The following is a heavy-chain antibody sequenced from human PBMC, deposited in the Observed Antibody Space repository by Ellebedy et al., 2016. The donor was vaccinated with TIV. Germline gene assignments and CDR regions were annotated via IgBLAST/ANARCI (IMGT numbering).Heavy chain of an antibody. Sequence: LSLTCVVSGFSFSDHYMNWIRQTPGKGLEWLSYISGSSVDTNYADSVKGRFTISRDNAKNSLYLQMNSLRAEDTAVYYCVRTARIADYWGQGTLVTVSS. V-gene: IGHV3-11*06. J-gene: IGHJ4*02. CDR2: ISGSSVDT. CDR3: VRTARIADY. D-gene: IGHD2-21*02. CDR1: GFSFSDHY.